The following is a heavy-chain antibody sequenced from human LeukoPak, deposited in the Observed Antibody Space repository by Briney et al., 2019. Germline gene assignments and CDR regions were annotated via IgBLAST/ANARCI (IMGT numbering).Heavy chain of an antibody. CDR2: IWYDGSNK. CDR3: ARGMRISSSWPYYFDY. D-gene: IGHD6-13*01. J-gene: IGHJ4*02. V-gene: IGHV3-33*01. Sequence: GGSLRLSCVASGFTFSSYGMHWVRQAPGKGLEWVAVIWYDGSNKYYADSVKGRFTISRDNSKNTLYLQMNGLRAEDTAVYYCARGMRISSSWPYYFDYWGQGTLVTVSS. CDR1: GFTFSSYG.